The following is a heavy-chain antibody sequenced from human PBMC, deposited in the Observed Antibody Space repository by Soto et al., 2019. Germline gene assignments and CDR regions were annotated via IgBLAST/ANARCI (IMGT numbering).Heavy chain of an antibody. CDR3: ARHYHWNDPGGAFDI. CDR2: IYPGDSDT. D-gene: IGHD1-1*01. Sequence: GESLKISGKGSGYSFTSYWIGWVSQMPGKGLEWMGLIYPGDSDTRYSPSFHGQVTISADKSISTAYLQWSSLKASDTAMYYCARHYHWNDPGGAFDIWGQGTMVTVSS. V-gene: IGHV5-51*01. J-gene: IGHJ3*02. CDR1: GYSFTSYW.